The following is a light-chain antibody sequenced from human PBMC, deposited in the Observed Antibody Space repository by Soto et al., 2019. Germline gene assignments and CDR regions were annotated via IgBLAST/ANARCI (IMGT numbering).Light chain of an antibody. Sequence: RLLTQSPSPLSVAPGESATLSCRASRSVSSNLAWYQQKPGQAPRLLIYGASAKATGIPARFSGSGSGTEFTLTISSLQFADFAVYYCQQYEKWPRTFGQGTKVDIK. CDR3: QQYEKWPRT. J-gene: IGKJ1*01. CDR1: RSVSSN. V-gene: IGKV3-15*01. CDR2: GAS.